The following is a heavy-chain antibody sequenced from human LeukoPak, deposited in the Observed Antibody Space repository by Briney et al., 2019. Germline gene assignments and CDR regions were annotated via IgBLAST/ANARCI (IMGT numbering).Heavy chain of an antibody. CDR3: ASVQQAASDC. CDR1: GFTFSKHW. J-gene: IGHJ4*02. CDR2: IKEDGSEK. D-gene: IGHD6-25*01. V-gene: IGHV3-7*02. Sequence: GGSLRLSCAASGFTFSKHWMRWVRQAPGKGLEWVASIKEDGSEKNYVDSVQGRFTISRDNAKNSLYLQLNSLRAEDTAVYYCASVQQAASDCWGQGALVTVSS.